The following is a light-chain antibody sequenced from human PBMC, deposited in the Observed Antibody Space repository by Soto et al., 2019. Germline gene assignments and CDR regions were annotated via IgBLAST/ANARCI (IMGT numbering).Light chain of an antibody. CDR2: KAS. CDR1: QDITRC. Sequence: DIQMTQSPPSLSASVGDRVTITCQASQDITRCLNWYQKKPGEGPKLLIYKASNLQTGVPSRFGGSGSGTPFSFTISSLQPEDIATYYCQQCQSRPFTFGPGTTVDI. J-gene: IGKJ3*01. CDR3: QQCQSRPFT. V-gene: IGKV1-33*01.